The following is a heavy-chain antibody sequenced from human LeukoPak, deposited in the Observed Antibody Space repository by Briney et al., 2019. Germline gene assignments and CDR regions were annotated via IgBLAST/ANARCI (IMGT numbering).Heavy chain of an antibody. Sequence: GGSLRLSCAASGFTFSSYAMHWVRQAPGKGLEWVANIKQDGSEKYYVDSVKGRFTISRDNAKNSLYLQMNSLRAEDTAVYYCARGHTAVTRHFDFWGQGTLVTVSS. CDR2: IKQDGSEK. J-gene: IGHJ4*02. D-gene: IGHD4-17*01. V-gene: IGHV3-7*01. CDR3: ARGHTAVTRHFDF. CDR1: GFTFSSYA.